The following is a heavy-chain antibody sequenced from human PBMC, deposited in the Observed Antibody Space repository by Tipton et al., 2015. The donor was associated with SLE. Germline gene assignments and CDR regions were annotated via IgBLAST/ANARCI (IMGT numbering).Heavy chain of an antibody. CDR1: GFTFSYYN. CDR3: ATLTGTGYYFDY. D-gene: IGHD1-7*01. CDR2: ISSSSSYI. Sequence: SLRLSCAASGFTFSYYNMNWVRQAPGKGLEWVSSISSSSSYIYYADSVKGRFTISRDNAKNSLYLQMNSLRAEDTAVYYCATLTGTGYYFDYWGQGTLVPVSS. J-gene: IGHJ4*02. V-gene: IGHV3-21*01.